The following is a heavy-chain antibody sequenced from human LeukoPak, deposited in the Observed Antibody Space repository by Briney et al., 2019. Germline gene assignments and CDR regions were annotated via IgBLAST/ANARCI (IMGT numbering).Heavy chain of an antibody. V-gene: IGHV3-9*01. Sequence: TGGSLRLSCAASGFTFDDYAMHWVRQAPGKGLEWVSGISWNSGSIGYADSVKGRFTISRDNAKNLLYLQMNSLRAEDTAVYFCARLSPWVFEIWGQGTMVTVSS. CDR2: ISWNSGSI. D-gene: IGHD2-21*02. CDR3: ARLSPWVFEI. CDR1: GFTFDDYA. J-gene: IGHJ3*02.